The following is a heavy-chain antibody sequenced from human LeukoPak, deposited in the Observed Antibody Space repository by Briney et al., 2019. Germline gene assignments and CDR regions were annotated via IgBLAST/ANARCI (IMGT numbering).Heavy chain of an antibody. CDR1: GGSISSYY. V-gene: IGHV4-4*09. D-gene: IGHD2-8*01. J-gene: IGHJ6*03. Sequence: SETLSLTCTVSGGSISSYYWSWIRQPPGKGLEWIGYIYTSGSTNYNPSLKSRVTISVDTSKNQFSLKLSSVTAADTAVYYCARGVDPYYYYMDVWGKGTTVTVSS. CDR3: ARGVDPYYYYMDV. CDR2: IYTSGST.